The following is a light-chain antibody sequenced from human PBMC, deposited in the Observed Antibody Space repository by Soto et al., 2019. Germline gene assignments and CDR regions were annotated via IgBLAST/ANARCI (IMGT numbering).Light chain of an antibody. CDR2: AAS. J-gene: IGKJ2*01. V-gene: IGKV1-17*03. CDR1: QGISKS. CDR3: LQHTNYPYT. Sequence: DIQMTQSPSAMSASVGDRVTITCRASQGISKSLAWFQQSPGKVPRRLIYAASTLQSGVPSRFSGSGSGTDFTLTITSLQPEDFAPYYCLQHTNYPYTFGQGTKLEIK.